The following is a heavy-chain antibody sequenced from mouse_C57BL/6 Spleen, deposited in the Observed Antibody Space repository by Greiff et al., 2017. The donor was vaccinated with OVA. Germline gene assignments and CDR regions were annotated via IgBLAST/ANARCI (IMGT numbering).Heavy chain of an antibody. CDR3: ATTTVAWYFDV. Sequence: EVQLQESGGGLVKPGGSLKLSCAASGFTFSDYGMHWVRQAPEKGLEWVAYISSGSSTIYYADTVKGRFTISRDNAKNTLFLQMTSLRSEDTAMYYCATTTVAWYFDVWGTGTTVTVSS. V-gene: IGHV5-17*01. D-gene: IGHD1-1*01. CDR1: GFTFSDYG. J-gene: IGHJ1*03. CDR2: ISSGSSTI.